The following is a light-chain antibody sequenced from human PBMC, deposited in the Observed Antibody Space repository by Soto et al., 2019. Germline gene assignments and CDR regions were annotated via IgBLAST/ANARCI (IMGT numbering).Light chain of an antibody. Sequence: DIQMTQSPSTLSASVGERVTITCRASQSISSWLAWYQQKPGKAPKLLIYDASSLESGVPSRFSGSGSGTEFTLTISSLQPDDFATYYCQQYNSCSWTFGQGAKVDI. CDR1: QSISSW. V-gene: IGKV1-5*01. J-gene: IGKJ1*01. CDR3: QQYNSCSWT. CDR2: DAS.